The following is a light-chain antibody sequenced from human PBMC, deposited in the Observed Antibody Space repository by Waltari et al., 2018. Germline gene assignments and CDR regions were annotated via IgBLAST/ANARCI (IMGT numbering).Light chain of an antibody. CDR3: QQYYTFPYT. Sequence: VISMTQSPSFLSASTGARVTISCRVGQGITNSLAWYQQRPGKAPDLLIYAASTLKSGVPSRFSGTGSGTDFSLTINTLQSEDFATYYCQQYYTFPYTFGQGTRLEIE. V-gene: IGKV1D-8*01. CDR2: AAS. CDR1: QGITNS. J-gene: IGKJ2*01.